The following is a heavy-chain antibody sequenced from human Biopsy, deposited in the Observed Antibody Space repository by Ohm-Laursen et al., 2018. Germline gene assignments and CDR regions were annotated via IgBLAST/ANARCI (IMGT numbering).Heavy chain of an antibody. V-gene: IGHV1-69*04. J-gene: IGHJ6*02. Sequence: SSVKVSCRASGDTFSRSAFFWVRQAPGQGLVYLGRIIPIVGITNHAQTFQGRITLTADKSTFMVYMELSRLRSDDTAIYYCARGGSGSGYYGMDVWGQGATVSVSS. CDR3: ARGGSGSGYYGMDV. D-gene: IGHD3-10*01. CDR1: GDTFSRSA. CDR2: IIPIVGIT.